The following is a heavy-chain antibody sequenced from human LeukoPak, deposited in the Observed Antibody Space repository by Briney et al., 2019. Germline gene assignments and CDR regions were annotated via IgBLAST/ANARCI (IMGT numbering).Heavy chain of an antibody. V-gene: IGHV3-23*01. D-gene: IGHD4-17*01. CDR3: ARDRDYPRDQFAY. CDR2: ITAAGNVP. J-gene: IGHJ4*02. CDR1: GFTFNSYA. Sequence: TGGSLRLSCTAAGFTFNSYAMAWVRQAPGQGLEWVSTITAAGNVPWYSDSVRGRFTISTDNSEKTVYRQMNGLRVEDTARYYCARDRDYPRDQFAYWGQGTVVTVSS.